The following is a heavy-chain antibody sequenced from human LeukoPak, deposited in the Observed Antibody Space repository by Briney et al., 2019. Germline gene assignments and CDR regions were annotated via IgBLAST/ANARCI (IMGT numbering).Heavy chain of an antibody. CDR3: ARAQTTVAWFDP. V-gene: IGHV3-66*01. Sequence: GGSLRLSCAASGFTFSTYAMSWVRQAPGKGLEWVSVIYSGGSTYYADSVKGRFTISRDNSKNTLYLQMNSLRAEDTAVYYCARAQTTVAWFDPWGQGTLVTVSS. J-gene: IGHJ5*02. D-gene: IGHD4-23*01. CDR1: GFTFSTYA. CDR2: IYSGGST.